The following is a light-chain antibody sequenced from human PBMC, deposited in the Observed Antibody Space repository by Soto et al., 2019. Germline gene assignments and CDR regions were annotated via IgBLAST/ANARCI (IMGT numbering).Light chain of an antibody. CDR2: GAS. CDR1: QSISIN. J-gene: IGKJ2*01. Sequence: EIVMTQSPAILSVSPGERATLSCRASQSISINLAWYQQKLGQAPRLLIYGASTRATDIPARFSGSGSGKEFTLNIRSLQSEDFAIYYCQQYDSWPPYTFGQGTKVDIK. V-gene: IGKV3-15*01. CDR3: QQYDSWPPYT.